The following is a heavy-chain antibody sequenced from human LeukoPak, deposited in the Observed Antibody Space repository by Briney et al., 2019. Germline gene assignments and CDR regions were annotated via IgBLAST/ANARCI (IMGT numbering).Heavy chain of an antibody. CDR3: ARQGVEMATISLYYFDY. CDR1: GGSISSGGYS. Sequence: PSETLSLTCAVSGGSISSGGYSWSWIRQPPGKGLEWIGYIYHSGSTYYNPSLKSRVTISVDTSKNQFSLKLSSVTAADTAVYYCARQGVEMATISLYYFDYWGQGTLVTVSS. V-gene: IGHV4-30-2*01. CDR2: IYHSGST. J-gene: IGHJ4*02. D-gene: IGHD5-24*01.